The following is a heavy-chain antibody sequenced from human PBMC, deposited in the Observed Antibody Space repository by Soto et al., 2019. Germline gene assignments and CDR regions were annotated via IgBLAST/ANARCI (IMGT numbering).Heavy chain of an antibody. D-gene: IGHD1-26*01. CDR1: GGSITGSSYY. CDR3: ATQEVGGSYVYTFDP. CDR2: IYYSGST. V-gene: IGHV4-39*01. Sequence: SETLSLTCTVSGGSITGSSYYWGWIRQPPGKGLEWIGSIYYSGSTYYNPSLKSRVTISVDTSKNQFSLKLSSVTAADTAVYYCATQEVGGSYVYTFDPWGQGTLVTVSS. J-gene: IGHJ5*02.